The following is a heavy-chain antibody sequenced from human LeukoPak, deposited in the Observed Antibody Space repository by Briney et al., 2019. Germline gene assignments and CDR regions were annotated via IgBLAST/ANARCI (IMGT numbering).Heavy chain of an antibody. Sequence: GGSLRLSCAASGFTFTDYPMNWVRQAPGRGLEWVANIRTSTASAYNTNYADSVQGRVIISRDDAKKTLYLHMNGLRDDDTAVYYCARDQRFAFDYWGQGILVTVSS. J-gene: IGHJ4*02. CDR2: IRTSTASAYNT. V-gene: IGHV3-48*02. D-gene: IGHD3-16*01. CDR1: GFTFTDYP. CDR3: ARDQRFAFDY.